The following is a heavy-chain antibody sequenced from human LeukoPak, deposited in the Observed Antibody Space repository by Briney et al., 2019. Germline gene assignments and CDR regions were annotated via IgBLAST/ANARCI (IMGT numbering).Heavy chain of an antibody. D-gene: IGHD5-18*01. V-gene: IGHV4-34*01. Sequence: SETLSPTCAVYGGSFSGYYWSWIRQPPGKGLEWIGEINHSGSTNYNPSLKSRVTISVDTSKNQFSLKLSSVTAADTAVYYCASRRGYSYLFDPWGREPWSPSPQ. J-gene: IGHJ5*02. CDR2: INHSGST. CDR1: GGSFSGYY. CDR3: ASRRGYSYLFDP.